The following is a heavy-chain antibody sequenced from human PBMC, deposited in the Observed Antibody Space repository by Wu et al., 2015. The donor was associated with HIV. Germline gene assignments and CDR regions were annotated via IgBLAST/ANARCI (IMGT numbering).Heavy chain of an antibody. V-gene: IGHV1-8*03. J-gene: IGHJ4*02. CDR2: MNPNSGNT. D-gene: IGHD2-2*01. Sequence: QVQLVQSGAEVKKPGASVKVSCKASGYTFTSYDINWVRQATGQGLEWMGWMNPNSGNTGYAQKFQGRVTITRDASISTVYMQLSGLRSDDTAVYYCARGAPPGCSSTSCLLDYWGQGTLVTVSS. CDR1: GYTFTSYD. CDR3: ARGAPPGCSSTSCLLDY.